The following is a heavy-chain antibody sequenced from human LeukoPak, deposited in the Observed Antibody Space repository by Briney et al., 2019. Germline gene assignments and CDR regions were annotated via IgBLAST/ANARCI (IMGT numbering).Heavy chain of an antibody. J-gene: IGHJ4*02. Sequence: GGSLRLSCAASGFTFSSYWMTWVRQAPGKGLEWVANIKQDGSEKYYVDSVKGRFTISRDNAKSSLYLQMNSLRAEDTAVFYCARGPSYCGGDCYYYFDYWGQGTLVTVSS. CDR2: IKQDGSEK. V-gene: IGHV3-7*01. D-gene: IGHD2-21*01. CDR3: ARGPSYCGGDCYYYFDY. CDR1: GFTFSSYW.